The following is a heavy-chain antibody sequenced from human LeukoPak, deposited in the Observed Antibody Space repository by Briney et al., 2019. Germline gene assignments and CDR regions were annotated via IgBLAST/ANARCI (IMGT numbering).Heavy chain of an antibody. J-gene: IGHJ4*02. Sequence: PSETLSLTCAVYGGSFSGYYWSWIRQPPGKGLEWIGEINHSGSTNYNPSLKSRVTISVDTSKNQFSLNLRSVTAADTAVYYCARGRYGFAYWGQGTLVTVSS. D-gene: IGHD3-9*01. CDR1: GGSFSGYY. V-gene: IGHV4-34*01. CDR2: INHSGST. CDR3: ARGRYGFAY.